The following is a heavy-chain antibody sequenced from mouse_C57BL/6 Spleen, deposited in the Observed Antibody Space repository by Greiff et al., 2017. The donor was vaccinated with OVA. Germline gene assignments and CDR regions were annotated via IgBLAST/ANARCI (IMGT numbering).Heavy chain of an antibody. V-gene: IGHV1-74*01. D-gene: IGHD1-1*01. CDR1: GYTFTSYW. CDR3: AIAYYYDSSYWYFDV. CDR2: IHPSDRDT. J-gene: IGHJ1*03. Sequence: QVQLQQPGAELVKPGASVKVSCKASGYTFTSYWMPWVKQRPGQGLEWIGRIHPSDRDTNSHHKFKGKATLTVDTSCSTAYMQLSSLTSEDSGVYYCAIAYYYDSSYWYFDVWGTGTTVTVSS.